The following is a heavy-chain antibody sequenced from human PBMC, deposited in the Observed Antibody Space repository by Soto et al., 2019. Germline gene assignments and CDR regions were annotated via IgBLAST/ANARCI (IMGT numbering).Heavy chain of an antibody. CDR3: ANDLWAAARLAWFDP. Sequence: EVQLLESGGGLVQPGGSLRLSCAASGFTFSSYAMSWVRQAPGKWLEWVSAISGSGGSTYYADFVKARFTISRDNSKNPLYLQMNSLRAEDTAVYYCANDLWAAARLAWFDPWGQGTLVTVSS. J-gene: IGHJ5*02. CDR1: GFTFSSYA. CDR2: ISGSGGST. V-gene: IGHV3-23*01. D-gene: IGHD6-6*01.